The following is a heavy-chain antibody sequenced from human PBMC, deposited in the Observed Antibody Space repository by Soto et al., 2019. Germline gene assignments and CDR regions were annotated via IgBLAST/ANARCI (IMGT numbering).Heavy chain of an antibody. CDR3: ASIAVAGTVTVDY. D-gene: IGHD6-19*01. CDR2: IYYSGST. CDR1: GGSISSGDYY. V-gene: IGHV4-30-4*01. Sequence: QVQLQESGPGLVKPSQTLSLTCTVSGGSISSGDYYWGWIRQPPGKGLEWIGYIYYSGSTYYNPSLKSRVTISVDTSKNQFSLKLSSVTAADTAVYYCASIAVAGTVTVDYWGQGTLVTVSS. J-gene: IGHJ4*02.